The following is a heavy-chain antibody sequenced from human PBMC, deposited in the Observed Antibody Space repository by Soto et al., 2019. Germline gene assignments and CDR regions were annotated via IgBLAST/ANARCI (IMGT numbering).Heavy chain of an antibody. CDR1: GFTFSSYA. D-gene: IGHD2-8*01. CDR3: ARDSGGPDCTTSVCYNYYFDY. Sequence: QVQLVESGGGVVQPGRSLRLSCAASGFTFSSYAMHWVRQAPGKGLEWVAVISYDGSNKYYADSVKGRFTISRDNSKNTLYLQMNSLRAEDTAVYYCARDSGGPDCTTSVCYNYYFDYWGQGTLVTVSS. CDR2: ISYDGSNK. V-gene: IGHV3-30-3*01. J-gene: IGHJ4*02.